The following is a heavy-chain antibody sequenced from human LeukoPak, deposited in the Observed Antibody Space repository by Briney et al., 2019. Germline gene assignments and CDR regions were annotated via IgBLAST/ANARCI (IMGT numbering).Heavy chain of an antibody. Sequence: TLSLTCAVSGGSISSGGYSWSWIRQPPGKALEWLARIDWDDDKFYSTSLKTRLTISKDTSKNQVVLTMTNMDPVDTATHYCAQIRSPYWYFDLWGRGTLVTVSS. CDR3: AQIRSPYWYFDL. J-gene: IGHJ2*01. CDR1: GGSISSGGYS. V-gene: IGHV2-70*16. CDR2: IDWDDDK.